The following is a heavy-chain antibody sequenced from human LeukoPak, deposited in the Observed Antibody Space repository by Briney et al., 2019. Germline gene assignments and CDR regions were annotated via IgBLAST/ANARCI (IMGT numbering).Heavy chain of an antibody. CDR3: ARSFLYGPFDY. Sequence: SETLSLTCTVSGGSISSGSYYWSWIRQPAGKGLEWIGRIYTSGSTNYNPSLKSRVTISVDTSKNQFSLKLSSVTAADTAVYYCARSFLYGPFDYWGQGTLVTVSS. J-gene: IGHJ4*02. CDR1: GGSISSGSYY. V-gene: IGHV4-61*02. CDR2: IYTSGST. D-gene: IGHD3-10*01.